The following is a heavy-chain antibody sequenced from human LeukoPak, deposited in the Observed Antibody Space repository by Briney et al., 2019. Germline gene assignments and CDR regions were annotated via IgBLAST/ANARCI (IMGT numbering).Heavy chain of an antibody. D-gene: IGHD2-15*01. Sequence: SVKVSCKASGFTFTSSAMQWVRQARGQRLEWIGWIVVGSGNTNYAQKFQERVTITRDMSTSTAYMELSSLRSEDTAVYYCAAGWVCSGGSCYYYFDCWGQGALVTVSS. CDR3: AAGWVCSGGSCYYYFDC. CDR2: IVVGSGNT. V-gene: IGHV1-58*02. CDR1: GFTFTSSA. J-gene: IGHJ4*02.